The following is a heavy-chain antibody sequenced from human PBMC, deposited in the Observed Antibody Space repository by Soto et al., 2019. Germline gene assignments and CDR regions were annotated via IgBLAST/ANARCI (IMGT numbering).Heavy chain of an antibody. CDR3: AGHPHEFWNSNFCDP. J-gene: IGHJ5*02. CDR2: ISAYNGQT. Sequence: ASVKVSCKASGYPFDTYGINWVRQAPGQRPEWMEWISAYNGQTDYAKNFQGRVTMATDASTNTAYMELGNFISHDPAVYYDAGHPHEFWNSNFCDPWGTLTLVTVSS. D-gene: IGHD3-3*01. CDR1: GYPFDTYG. V-gene: IGHV1-18*01.